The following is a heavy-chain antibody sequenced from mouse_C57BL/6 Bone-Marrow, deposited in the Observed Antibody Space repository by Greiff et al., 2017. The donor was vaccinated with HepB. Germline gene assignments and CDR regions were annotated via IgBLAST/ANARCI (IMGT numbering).Heavy chain of an antibody. CDR2: IDPSDSYT. J-gene: IGHJ3*01. CDR3: ARSSYYYGSSWFAY. D-gene: IGHD1-1*01. CDR1: GYTFTSYW. Sequence: QVQLQQPGAELVMPGASVKLSCKASGYTFTSYWMHWVKQRPGQGLEWIGEIDPSDSYTNYNQKFKGKSTLTVDKSSSTAYMQLSSLTSEDSAVYYCARSSYYYGSSWFAYWGQGTLVTVSA. V-gene: IGHV1-69*01.